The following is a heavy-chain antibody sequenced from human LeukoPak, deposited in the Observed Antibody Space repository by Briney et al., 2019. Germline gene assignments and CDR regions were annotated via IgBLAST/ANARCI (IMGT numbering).Heavy chain of an antibody. V-gene: IGHV3-48*03. D-gene: IGHD3-10*01. CDR2: ISSSGSTI. Sequence: GGSLRLSCAASGFTFSSYEMNWVRQAPGKGLEWVSYISSSGSTIYYADSVKGRFTISRDNAKNSLYLQMNSLRAEDTAVYYCAREPITLENWFDPWGQGTLVTVSS. CDR1: GFTFSSYE. CDR3: AREPITLENWFDP. J-gene: IGHJ5*02.